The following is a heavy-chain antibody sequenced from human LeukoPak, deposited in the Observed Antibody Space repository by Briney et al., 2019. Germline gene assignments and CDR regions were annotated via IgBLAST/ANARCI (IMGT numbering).Heavy chain of an antibody. J-gene: IGHJ6*02. Sequence: GGSLRLSCAASGFTFSNAWMNWVRQAPGKGLEWVGRIKSKTDGGTTDYAAPVKGRFTISRDDSKNTLYLQMNSLKTEDTAVHYCTTAFGYCSSTSCGHYYGMDVWGQGTTVTVSS. CDR3: TTAFGYCSSTSCGHYYGMDV. D-gene: IGHD2-2*01. CDR2: IKSKTDGGTT. CDR1: GFTFSNAW. V-gene: IGHV3-15*07.